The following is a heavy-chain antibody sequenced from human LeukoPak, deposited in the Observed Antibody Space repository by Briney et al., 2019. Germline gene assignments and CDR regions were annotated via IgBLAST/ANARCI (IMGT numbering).Heavy chain of an antibody. CDR1: GGSFSGYY. D-gene: IGHD3-16*02. CDR2: INHSGST. CDR3: ARDRIPGYFDD. J-gene: IGHJ4*03. Sequence: SETLSLTCAVYGGSFSGYYWSWIRQPPGKGLEWIGEINHSGSTNYNPSLKSRVTISVDTSKKQFSLKLSSVTAADTALYYCARDRIPGYFDDWGQGTLVTVSS. V-gene: IGHV4-34*01.